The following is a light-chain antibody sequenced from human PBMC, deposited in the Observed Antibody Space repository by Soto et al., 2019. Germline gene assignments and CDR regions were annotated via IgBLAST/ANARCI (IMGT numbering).Light chain of an antibody. J-gene: IGKJ4*01. CDR3: QQYNTYVT. Sequence: DIQMTQSPSTLSASVGDRVTITCRASQSINSWLAWYQQKPGKAPKLLIYKASSLESGVPSRFSGSGSGTEFTLNISSLQSEDFPIYYCQQYNTYVTFGGGTKVE. V-gene: IGKV1-5*03. CDR2: KAS. CDR1: QSINSW.